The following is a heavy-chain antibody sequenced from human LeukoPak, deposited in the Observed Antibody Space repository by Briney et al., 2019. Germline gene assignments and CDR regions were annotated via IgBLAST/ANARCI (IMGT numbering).Heavy chain of an antibody. D-gene: IGHD2-15*01. V-gene: IGHV4-30-4*01. CDR2: IYYSGST. Sequence: SETLSLTCTVSGGSISSGDYYWSWIRQPPGKGLEWIGYIYYSGSTYCNPSLKSRVTISVDTSKNQFSLKLSSVTAADTAVYYCARATVVAATCSFDPWGQGTLVTVSS. J-gene: IGHJ5*02. CDR3: ARATVVAATCSFDP. CDR1: GGSISSGDYY.